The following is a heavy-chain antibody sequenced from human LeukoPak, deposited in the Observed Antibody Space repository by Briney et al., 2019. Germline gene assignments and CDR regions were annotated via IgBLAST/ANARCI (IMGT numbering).Heavy chain of an antibody. CDR3: ARSDYNSGLADAFDI. J-gene: IGHJ3*02. CDR1: GGSISSYY. Sequence: SETLSLTCTVSGGSISSYYWSWIRQPPGKGLDWIGYISYPGSTNYNPSLNSRVTISIDTSKNQFSLKLSSVTAADTAVYYCARSDYNSGLADAFDIWGQGTMVTVSS. D-gene: IGHD2-21*01. V-gene: IGHV4-59*08. CDR2: ISYPGST.